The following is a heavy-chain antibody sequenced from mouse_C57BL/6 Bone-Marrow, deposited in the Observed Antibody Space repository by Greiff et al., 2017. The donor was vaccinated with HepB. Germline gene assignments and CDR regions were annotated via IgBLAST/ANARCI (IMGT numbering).Heavy chain of an antibody. CDR3: ARDVDYGSSYWYFDV. Sequence: EVNLVESGGGLVQSGRSLRLSCATSGFTFSDFYMEWVRQAPGKGLEWIAASRNKANDYTTEYSASVKGRFIVSRDTSQSILYLQMNALRAEDTAIYYCARDVDYGSSYWYFDVWGTGTTVTVSS. CDR2: SRNKANDYTT. CDR1: GFTFSDFY. V-gene: IGHV7-1*01. J-gene: IGHJ1*03. D-gene: IGHD1-1*01.